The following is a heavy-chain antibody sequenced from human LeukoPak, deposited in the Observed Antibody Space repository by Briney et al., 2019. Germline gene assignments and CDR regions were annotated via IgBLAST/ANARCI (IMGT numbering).Heavy chain of an antibody. V-gene: IGHV1-2*02. CDR3: ARASRRITIFGLGESGY. CDR2: INPNSGGT. CDR1: GYTFTGYY. D-gene: IGHD3-3*01. J-gene: IGHJ4*02. Sequence: ASVKVSCKASGYTFTGYYMHWVRQAPGQGLEWMGWINPNSGGTNYAQKFQGRVTMTRDTSISTAYMELSRLRSDDTAVYYCARASRRITIFGLGESGYWGQGTLATVSS.